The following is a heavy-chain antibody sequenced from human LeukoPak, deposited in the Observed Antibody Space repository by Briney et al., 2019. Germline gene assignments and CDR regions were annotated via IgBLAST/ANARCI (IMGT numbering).Heavy chain of an antibody. Sequence: GGSLRLSCAASGFTFSSYSMNWVRQAPGKGLEWVSSISSSSSYIYYADSVKGRFTISRDNAKNSLYLQMNSLRAEDTAVYYCARATVAGTGDYYFDYWGQGTLVTVSS. J-gene: IGHJ4*02. CDR3: ARATVAGTGDYYFDY. V-gene: IGHV3-21*01. CDR1: GFTFSSYS. D-gene: IGHD6-19*01. CDR2: ISSSSSYI.